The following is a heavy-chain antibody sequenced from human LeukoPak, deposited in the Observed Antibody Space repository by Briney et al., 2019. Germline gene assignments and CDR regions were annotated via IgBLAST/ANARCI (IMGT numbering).Heavy chain of an antibody. J-gene: IGHJ4*02. D-gene: IGHD6-19*01. V-gene: IGHV3-9*01. CDR2: ISWNSGSI. CDR1: GFTFDDYA. CDR3: VKAGAVAGFLDY. Sequence: SLRLPCAASGFTFDDYAMHWVRQAPGKGLECVSNISWNSGSIGYADSVKGRFTISRDNAKNSLYLQMNSLRADDTALYYCVKAGAVAGFLDYWGQGTLVTVSS.